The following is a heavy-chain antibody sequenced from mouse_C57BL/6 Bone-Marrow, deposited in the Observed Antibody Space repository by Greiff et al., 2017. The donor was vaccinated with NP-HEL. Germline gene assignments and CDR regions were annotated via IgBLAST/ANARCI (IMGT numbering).Heavy chain of an antibody. Sequence: VQLQQSGTVLARPGASVKMSCKTSGYTFTSYWMHWVKQRPGQGLEWIGAIYPGNSDTSYNQKFKGKAKLTAVTSASTAYMELSSLTNEDSAVYYCTRSSYYGSSYDWYFDVWGTGTTVTVSS. CDR2: IYPGNSDT. J-gene: IGHJ1*03. CDR3: TRSSYYGSSYDWYFDV. V-gene: IGHV1-5*01. CDR1: GYTFTSYW. D-gene: IGHD1-1*01.